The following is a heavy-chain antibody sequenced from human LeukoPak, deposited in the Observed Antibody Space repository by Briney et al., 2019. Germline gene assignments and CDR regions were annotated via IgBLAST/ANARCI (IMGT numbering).Heavy chain of an antibody. J-gene: IGHJ4*02. CDR1: GGSVRSTDYY. V-gene: IGHV4-39*07. D-gene: IGHD2-8*01. Sequence: SETLSLTCTVSGGSVRSTDYYWGWIRQPPGKGLEWIGSIYCSGSTYYNPSLKSRVTISVDTSKNQFSLKLSSVTAADTAVYYCARDVYACSNGVCYRDRFDYWGQGTLVTVSS. CDR2: IYCSGST. CDR3: ARDVYACSNGVCYRDRFDY.